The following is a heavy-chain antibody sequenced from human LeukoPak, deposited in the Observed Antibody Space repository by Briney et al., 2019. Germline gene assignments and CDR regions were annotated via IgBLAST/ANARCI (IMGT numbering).Heavy chain of an antibody. J-gene: IGHJ4*02. CDR1: GFTFSSYG. V-gene: IGHV3-30*18. CDR3: AKEGGYYPLRPVYLAEE. Sequence: GGSLRLSCAASGFTFSSYGMHWVRQAPGKGLEWVAVISYDGSNKYYADSVKGRFTISRDNSKNTLYLQMNSLRAEDTAVYYCAKEGGYYPLRPVYLAEEWGQGTLVTVSS. D-gene: IGHD3-3*01. CDR2: ISYDGSNK.